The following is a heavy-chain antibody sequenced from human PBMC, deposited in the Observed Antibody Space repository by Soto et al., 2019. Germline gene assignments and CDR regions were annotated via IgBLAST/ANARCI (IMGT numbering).Heavy chain of an antibody. Sequence: QVQLVQSGAEVKKPGASVKVSCKASGYTFTSYYMHWVRQAPGQGLEWMGIIKPSGGSTRYAQKFQGGVTMTRDKSPITVYMLLSIRSCEGTAVYYCAGESGYGSGVASFSCWCKGTLVTVSS. V-gene: IGHV1-46*03. CDR3: AGESGYGSGVASFSC. CDR1: GYTFTSYY. D-gene: IGHD3-3*02. J-gene: IGHJ4*02. CDR2: IKPSGGST.